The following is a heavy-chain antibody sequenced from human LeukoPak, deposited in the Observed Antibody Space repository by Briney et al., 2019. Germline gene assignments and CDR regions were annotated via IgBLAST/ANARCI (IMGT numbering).Heavy chain of an antibody. CDR1: GFTFTNAW. J-gene: IGHJ4*02. CDR3: ATEYYGAYNY. V-gene: IGHV3-15*01. Sequence: PGGSLRLSCAASGFTFTNAWMSWVRQAPGKGLEWVGRIKSNTDGGTTDYVAPVNGRFTISRDDSKDTLYLQMNSLKTKDIAVYFCATEYYGAYNYWGQGTLVTVSS. D-gene: IGHD4-17*01. CDR2: IKSNTDGGTT.